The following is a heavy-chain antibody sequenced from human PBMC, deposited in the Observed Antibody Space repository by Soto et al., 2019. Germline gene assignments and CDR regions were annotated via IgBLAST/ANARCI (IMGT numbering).Heavy chain of an antibody. D-gene: IGHD3-9*01. CDR1: RDSLKTNFL. V-gene: IGHV4-4*02. CDR2: IYHSGSA. CDR3: ARSVILTGGSYKGLIRLHYFDT. J-gene: IGHJ4*02. Sequence: LENPFLTCLFSRDSLKTNFLWGWGRQPPGPGLEGVGEIYHSGSAIYTPSLKSRVTLSLDESKNEFSLNVDSVTAADTAVYYCARSVILTGGSYKGLIRLHYFDTWGPGTLVTVSS.